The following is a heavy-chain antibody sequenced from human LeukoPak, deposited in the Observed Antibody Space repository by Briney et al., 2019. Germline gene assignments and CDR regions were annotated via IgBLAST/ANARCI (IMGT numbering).Heavy chain of an antibody. CDR1: GFRFTGFW. CDR2: INQESTET. J-gene: IGHJ4*02. D-gene: IGHD3-22*01. V-gene: IGHV3-7*01. Sequence: PGGSLRLSCAASGFRFTGFWMSWVRRAPGKGPEWVANINQESTETYYVDSVRGRFTISRDNAKNSLSLQMNSLRAEDTAVYYCARWVYDSSGYYFDYWGQGTLVTVSS. CDR3: ARWVYDSSGYYFDY.